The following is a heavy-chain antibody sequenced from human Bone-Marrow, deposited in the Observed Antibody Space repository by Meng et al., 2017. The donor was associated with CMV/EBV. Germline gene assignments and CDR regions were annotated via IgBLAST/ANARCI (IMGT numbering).Heavy chain of an antibody. D-gene: IGHD6-25*01. V-gene: IGHV4-59*01. J-gene: IGHJ4*02. Sequence: SETLSLTCTVSGGAISTYYWSWIRQPPGKGLEWIGYIYHTGSTNYNPSLKSRVTISVDTSKNQFSLNLSSVTAADTAVYYCTRDTGTAAAPDYWGPGNRVTCSS. CDR2: IYHTGST. CDR3: TRDTGTAAAPDY. CDR1: GGAISTYY.